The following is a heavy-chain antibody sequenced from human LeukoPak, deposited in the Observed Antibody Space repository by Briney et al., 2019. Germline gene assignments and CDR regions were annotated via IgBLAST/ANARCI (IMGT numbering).Heavy chain of an antibody. J-gene: IGHJ5*02. Sequence: KPSETLSLTCPVSGGSISSYYWSWIRQPPGKGLEWIGYIYYSGSTNYNPPLKSRGTISVDTSKNQFSLKLSSVTAADTAVYYCARGASGSYFWFDPWGQGTLVTVSS. D-gene: IGHD1-26*01. CDR3: ARGASGSYFWFDP. V-gene: IGHV4-59*01. CDR1: GGSISSYY. CDR2: IYYSGST.